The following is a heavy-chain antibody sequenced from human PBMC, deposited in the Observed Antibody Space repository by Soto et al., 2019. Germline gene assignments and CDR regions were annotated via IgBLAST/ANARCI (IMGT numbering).Heavy chain of an antibody. J-gene: IGHJ6*02. CDR1: GFTFSSYG. D-gene: IGHD1-7*01. CDR2: IWYDGSNK. V-gene: IGHV3-33*01. CDR3: AREGSVSTVLELRFGGVHRYGMDV. Sequence: GGSLRLSCAASGFTFSSYGMHWVRQAPGKGLEWVAVIWYDGSNKYYADSVKGRFTISRDNSKNTLYLQMNSLRAEDTAVYYCAREGSVSTVLELRFGGVHRYGMDVWGQGTTVTVSS.